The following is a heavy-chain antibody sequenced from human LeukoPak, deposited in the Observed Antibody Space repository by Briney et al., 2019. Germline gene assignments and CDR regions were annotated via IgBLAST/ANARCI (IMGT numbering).Heavy chain of an antibody. Sequence: GGSLRLSCAASGFAFSSYGMHWVRQAPGKGLEWVAVIWYDGSNKYYADSVKGRFTVSRDNSKNTLYLQMNSLRAEDAAVYYCAAWGSGLDYWGQGTLVTVSS. D-gene: IGHD7-27*01. CDR1: GFAFSSYG. CDR2: IWYDGSNK. CDR3: AAWGSGLDY. V-gene: IGHV3-33*01. J-gene: IGHJ4*02.